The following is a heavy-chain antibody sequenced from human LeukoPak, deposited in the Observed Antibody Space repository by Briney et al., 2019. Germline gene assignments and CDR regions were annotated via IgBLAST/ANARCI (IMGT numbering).Heavy chain of an antibody. J-gene: IGHJ4*02. CDR3: ATGYADTWHDGY. D-gene: IGHD1-1*01. CDR1: GFTFSSAW. V-gene: IGHV3-15*07. Sequence: GGPLRLSCAASGFTFSSAWMKWVRQAPGKGLEWVGRIKSKYSGETANYAAPVKGRFTISRDDSKNVLYLQMNSLRVEDTAVYYCATGYADTWHDGYWGQGTLVTVSS. CDR2: IKSKYSGETA.